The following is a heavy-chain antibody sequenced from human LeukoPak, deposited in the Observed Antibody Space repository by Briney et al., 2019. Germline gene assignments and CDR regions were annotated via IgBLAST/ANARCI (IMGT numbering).Heavy chain of an antibody. Sequence: GTSLRLSCAASGFTVSSNYMSWVRQAPGKGLEWVSVIYSGGSTYYADSVKGRFTISRDNSKNTLYLQMNSLRAEDTAVYYCARDGYYDYVWGSYHSDYWGQGTLVTVSS. D-gene: IGHD3-16*02. CDR2: IYSGGST. V-gene: IGHV3-66*01. J-gene: IGHJ4*02. CDR3: ARDGYYDYVWGSYHSDY. CDR1: GFTVSSNY.